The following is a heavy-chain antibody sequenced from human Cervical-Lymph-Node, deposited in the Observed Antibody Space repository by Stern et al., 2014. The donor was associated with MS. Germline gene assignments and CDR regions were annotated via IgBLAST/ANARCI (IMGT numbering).Heavy chain of an antibody. D-gene: IGHD2-21*02. CDR2: ISDTGTT. J-gene: IGHJ2*01. V-gene: IGHV4-59*02. CDR3: ARDPSTTASDWFFDL. CDR1: GGAVSDYY. Sequence: QLQLQESGPGLVKPSETLSLTCTVSGGAVSDYYWTWIRQRPGKGLEWIGYISDTGTTNYNPSLHNRVTITLDTSQNQVSLRLRSVTAADTAVYYCARDPSTTASDWFFDLWGRGSLVTVSS.